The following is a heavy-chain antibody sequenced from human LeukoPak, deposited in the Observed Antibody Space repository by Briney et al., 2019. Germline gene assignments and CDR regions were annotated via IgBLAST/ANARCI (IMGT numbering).Heavy chain of an antibody. V-gene: IGHV1-69*13. CDR3: VRDLWGSSHYDY. CDR1: GGTFSSYA. D-gene: IGHD6-13*01. J-gene: IGHJ4*02. Sequence: GASVKVSCKASGGTFSSYAISWVRQAPGQGLEWMGGIIPIFGTANYAQKFQGRVTITADESTSTAYMELSSLRSEDTAVYYCVRDLWGSSHYDYWGQGTLVTVSS. CDR2: IIPIFGTA.